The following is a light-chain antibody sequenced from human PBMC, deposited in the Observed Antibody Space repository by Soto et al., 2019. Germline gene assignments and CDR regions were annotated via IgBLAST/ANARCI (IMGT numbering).Light chain of an antibody. CDR2: EVS. CDR1: SSDVGRYDY. CDR3: SSYSISTAYL. Sequence: QSARTQPASVSLSPGQSITISCTGTSSDVGRYDYVSWYQLHPGKAPKLMVFEVSNRPSGVSYRFSGSKSGNTASLTISGLQADDEADYFCSSYSISTAYLFGTGTKVTVL. V-gene: IGLV2-14*01. J-gene: IGLJ1*01.